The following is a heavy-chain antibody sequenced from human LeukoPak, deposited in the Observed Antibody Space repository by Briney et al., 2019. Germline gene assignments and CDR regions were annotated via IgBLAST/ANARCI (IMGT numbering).Heavy chain of an antibody. CDR3: ARGNSYDSSGYPEYFQN. CDR1: GFTVSNNY. Sequence: GSLRLSCAASGFTVSNNYMNWIRQAPGTWLEWGAVIYSGGSTSYADAVKGRFTISRDNSRNTVSLQMNTLRAEETAVYYCARGNSYDSSGYPEYFQNWGQGTLVTVSS. J-gene: IGHJ1*01. CDR2: IYSGGST. V-gene: IGHV3-66*01. D-gene: IGHD3-22*01.